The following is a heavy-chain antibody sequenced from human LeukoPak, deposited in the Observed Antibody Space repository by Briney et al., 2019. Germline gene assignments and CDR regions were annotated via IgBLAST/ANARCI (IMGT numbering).Heavy chain of an antibody. V-gene: IGHV3-53*01. CDR1: GFTVSSNY. Sequence: PGGSLRLSCPAPGFTVSSNYMSWVRQAPGEGLEWGSVIYSGGSTYYADSVKGRFTISRDNSKNTLYLQMNSLRGEDTAVYYCARDIVGGTRNYWGQGALVTVSS. J-gene: IGHJ4*02. CDR2: IYSGGST. D-gene: IGHD1-26*01. CDR3: ARDIVGGTRNY.